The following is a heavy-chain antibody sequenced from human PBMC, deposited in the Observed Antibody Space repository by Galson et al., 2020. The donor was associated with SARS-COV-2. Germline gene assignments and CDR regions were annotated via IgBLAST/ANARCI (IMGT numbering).Heavy chain of an antibody. D-gene: IGHD5-12*01. Sequence: GESLKISCKVSGYSLTELSIHWVRQTPGKGLEWMGGFDPRNDETIYAQKFQGRVTMTEDKSTDTAYMELSSLRSDDTAIYHCATSLIVPTINGFDLWGQGTMVTVS. J-gene: IGHJ3*01. CDR3: ATSLIVPTINGFDL. CDR1: GYSLTELS. V-gene: IGHV1-24*01. CDR2: FDPRNDET.